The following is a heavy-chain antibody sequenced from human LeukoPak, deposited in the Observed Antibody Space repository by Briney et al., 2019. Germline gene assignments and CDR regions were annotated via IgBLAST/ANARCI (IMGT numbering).Heavy chain of an antibody. CDR3: AKGRSGTYYLHDY. CDR1: GFTFSNYA. CDR2: ISGCGGHT. J-gene: IGHJ4*02. D-gene: IGHD3-10*01. V-gene: IGHV3-23*01. Sequence: GGSLRLSCAASGFTFSNYAMSWVRQAPRKGLEWVSSISGCGGHTYYADSMEGRFSISRDNSKNTLYLQITSLRAEDTAVYYCAKGRSGTYYLHDYWGQGTLVTVSS.